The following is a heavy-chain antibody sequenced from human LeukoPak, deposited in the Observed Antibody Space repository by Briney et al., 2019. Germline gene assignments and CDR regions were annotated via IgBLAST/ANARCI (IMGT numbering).Heavy chain of an antibody. J-gene: IGHJ4*02. CDR1: GFTFSDYY. CDR2: ISSSGSTI. CDR3: ASERITMVRGVTDY. V-gene: IGHV3-11*04. Sequence: GGSLRLSCAASGFTFSDYYMSWIRQAPGKGLEWVSYISSSGSTIYYADSVEGRFTISRDNSKNTLYLQMNSLRAEDTAVYYCASERITMVRGVTDYWGQGTLVTVSS. D-gene: IGHD3-10*01.